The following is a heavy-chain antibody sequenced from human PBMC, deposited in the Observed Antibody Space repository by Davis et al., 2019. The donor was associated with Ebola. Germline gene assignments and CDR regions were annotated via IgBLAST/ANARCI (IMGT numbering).Heavy chain of an antibody. D-gene: IGHD6-6*01. CDR3: ARARNGRRYSSSGSRYYYYGMDV. V-gene: IGHV4-34*01. CDR2: INHSGST. CDR1: GGSFSGYY. J-gene: IGHJ6*02. Sequence: MPGGSLRLSCAVYGGSFSGYYWSWIRQPPGKGLEWVGEINHSGSTNYNPSLKSRVTISVDTSKNQFSLKLSSVTAADTAVYYCARARNGRRYSSSGSRYYYYGMDVWGQGTTVTVSS.